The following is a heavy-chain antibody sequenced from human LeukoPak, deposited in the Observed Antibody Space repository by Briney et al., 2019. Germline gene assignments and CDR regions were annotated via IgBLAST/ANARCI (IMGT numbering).Heavy chain of an antibody. D-gene: IGHD1-26*01. J-gene: IGHJ4*02. CDR3: ARHLSGSYDY. CDR2: IFYSGST. V-gene: IGHV4-39*01. Sequence: PSETLSLTCTVSSGSISTSNYYWGWVRQPPGTALEWIGNIFYSGSTYYSPSLKSRVTISVDTSKNQFSLKLSSVTAADTAVYYCARHLSGSYDYWGQGTLVTVSS. CDR1: SGSISTSNYY.